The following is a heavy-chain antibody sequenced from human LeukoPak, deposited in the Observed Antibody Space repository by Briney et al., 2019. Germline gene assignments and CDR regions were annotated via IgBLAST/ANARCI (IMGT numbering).Heavy chain of an antibody. Sequence: GGSLRLSCAASGFTFNTYSMDWVRQAPGKGLEWVSSISSTGSYIYYADSVKGRFTISRDNAKSSLYPQMNSLRAEDTAVYYCARDAGITGTTDLDYWGQGTLVTVSS. CDR3: ARDAGITGTTDLDY. J-gene: IGHJ4*02. V-gene: IGHV3-21*01. D-gene: IGHD1-7*01. CDR1: GFTFNTYS. CDR2: ISSTGSYI.